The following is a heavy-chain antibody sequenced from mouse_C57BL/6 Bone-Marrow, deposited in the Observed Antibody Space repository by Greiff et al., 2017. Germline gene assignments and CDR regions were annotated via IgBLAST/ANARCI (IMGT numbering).Heavy chain of an antibody. V-gene: IGHV1-64*01. Sequence: VQLQQPGAELVKPGASVQLSCKASGYTFTSYWMHWVKQRPGQGLEWIGMIHPNSGSTNYNEKFKSKATLTVDKSSSTAYMQLSSLTSEDSAVYYCARSGLTGPFAYWGQGTLVTVSA. CDR3: ARSGLTGPFAY. CDR2: IHPNSGST. CDR1: GYTFTSYW. D-gene: IGHD4-1*01. J-gene: IGHJ3*01.